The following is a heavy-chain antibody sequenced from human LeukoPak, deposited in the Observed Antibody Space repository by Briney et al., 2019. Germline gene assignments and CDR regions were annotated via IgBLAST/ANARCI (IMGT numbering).Heavy chain of an antibody. CDR1: GFTFSNYA. Sequence: QSGGSLRLPCAASGFTFSNYAMSWVRQAPGKGLEWVSLISGITTNTYYADSVKGRFTISRDNSKNTLDLQMNSLRAEDTAGYYCAKHLLVGGTRGAYAFDIWGRGTMVTVSS. J-gene: IGHJ3*02. CDR3: AKHLLVGGTRGAYAFDI. D-gene: IGHD1-26*01. CDR2: ISGITTNT. V-gene: IGHV3-23*01.